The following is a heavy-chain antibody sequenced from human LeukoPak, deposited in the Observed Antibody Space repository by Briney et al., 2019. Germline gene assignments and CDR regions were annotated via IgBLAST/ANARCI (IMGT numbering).Heavy chain of an antibody. CDR1: GGSISSYY. D-gene: IGHD3-10*01. J-gene: IGHJ5*02. CDR3: ARTMVRGVKNWFDP. Sequence: SETLSLTCTVSGGSISSYYWSWIRQPPGKGLEWIGYIYYSGSTNYNPSLKSRVTISVDTSKNQFSLKLSSVTAADTAVYYCARTMVRGVKNWFDPWGQGTLVTISS. V-gene: IGHV4-59*01. CDR2: IYYSGST.